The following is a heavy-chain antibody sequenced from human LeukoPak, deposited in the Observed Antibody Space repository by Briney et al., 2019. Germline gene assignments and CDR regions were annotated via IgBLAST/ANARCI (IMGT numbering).Heavy chain of an antibody. V-gene: IGHV1-2*02. CDR3: ARVVAGRDNYFDY. CDR1: GYTFTGYY. Sequence: GASVKVSCKASGYTFTGYYIHWLRQAPGQGLEWMGWINPNSGGTNYAQKFQGRVTMTRDTSISTAYMELSRLRSDDTAVYYCARVVAGRDNYFDYWGQGTLVTVSS. CDR2: INPNSGGT. J-gene: IGHJ4*02. D-gene: IGHD6-19*01.